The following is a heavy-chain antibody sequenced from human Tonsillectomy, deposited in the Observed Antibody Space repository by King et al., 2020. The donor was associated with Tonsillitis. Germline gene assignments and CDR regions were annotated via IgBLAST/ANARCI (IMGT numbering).Heavy chain of an antibody. V-gene: IGHV3-30*18. D-gene: IGHD1-26*01. CDR1: GFTFSSYG. Sequence: VQLVESGGGVVQPGRSLRLSCAASGFTFSSYGMHWVRQAPGKGLEWVAVISYDGSNEYYADSVKGRFTISRDNSKNTLYLQMNSLRAEDTAVYYCAKEGSPGRSYHFDSWGQGTLVTVSS. CDR3: AKEGSPGRSYHFDS. CDR2: ISYDGSNE. J-gene: IGHJ4*02.